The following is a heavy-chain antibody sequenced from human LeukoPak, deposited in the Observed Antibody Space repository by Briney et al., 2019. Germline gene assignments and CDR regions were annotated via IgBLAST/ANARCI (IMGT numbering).Heavy chain of an antibody. Sequence: GGSLRLSCAASGFTFSTYSMNWVRQAPGKGLEWVSSISSSSYIYYADSVKGRFTISRDNAKNSLYLQMNSLRAEDTAVYYCARDRSGDIYDYWGQGTLVTVSS. D-gene: IGHD3-10*01. CDR1: GFTFSTYS. V-gene: IGHV3-21*01. J-gene: IGHJ4*02. CDR2: ISSSSYI. CDR3: ARDRSGDIYDY.